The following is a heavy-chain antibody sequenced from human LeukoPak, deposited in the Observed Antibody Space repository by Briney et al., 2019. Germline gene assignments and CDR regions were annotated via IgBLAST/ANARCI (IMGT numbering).Heavy chain of an antibody. CDR3: ARQGSFYYYYYVDV. D-gene: IGHD3-10*01. V-gene: IGHV4-39*01. Sequence: SETLSLTCSVSGDSVNSNTYYWGWIRQSPGRGLEWIGNVYYSGTTYYNPSLESRVTISADTSRNQFSLRLNSVTVADTAIYYCARQGSFYYYYYVDVWGKGTTVTVSS. CDR1: GDSVNSNTYY. J-gene: IGHJ6*03. CDR2: VYYSGTT.